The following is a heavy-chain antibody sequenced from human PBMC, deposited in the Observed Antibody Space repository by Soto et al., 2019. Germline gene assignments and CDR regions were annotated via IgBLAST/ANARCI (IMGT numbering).Heavy chain of an antibody. CDR2: ISYDGSNK. J-gene: IGHJ3*02. V-gene: IGHV3-30*18. CDR3: AKEGAARGPDAFDI. Sequence: GGSLRLSCAASGFTFSSYGMHWVRQAPGKGLEWVAVISYDGSNKYYADSVKGRFTISRDNSKNTLYLQMNSLRAEDTAVYYCAKEGAARGPDAFDIWGQGTMVTVSS. CDR1: GFTFSSYG. D-gene: IGHD6-6*01.